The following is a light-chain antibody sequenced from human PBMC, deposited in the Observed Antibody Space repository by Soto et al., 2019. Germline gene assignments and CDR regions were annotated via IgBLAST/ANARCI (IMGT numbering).Light chain of an antibody. Sequence: DIQMTKSPSSLSASVGDRLPITRRASPRIRPYLNWYQQKPGRDPKVLIYSVSTLGSGVPSRFSGSGSGTEFTLTISSLQPEDFATYFCKQGYSTPTVGKGKRLAIK. J-gene: IGKJ5*01. CDR2: SVS. CDR1: PRIRPY. CDR3: KQGYSTPT. V-gene: IGKV1-39*01.